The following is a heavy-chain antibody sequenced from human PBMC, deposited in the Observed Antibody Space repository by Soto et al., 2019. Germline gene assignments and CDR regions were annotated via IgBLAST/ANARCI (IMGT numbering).Heavy chain of an antibody. CDR3: ARRYSGSYTYYYYYGMDV. D-gene: IGHD1-26*01. CDR1: GGSISSSSYY. Sequence: SETLSLTCTVSGGSISSSSYYWGWIRQPPGKGLEWIGSIYYSGSTYYNPSLKSRVTISVDTSKNQFSLKLSSVTAADTAVYYCARRYSGSYTYYYYYGMDVWGQGTTVTVSS. J-gene: IGHJ6*02. V-gene: IGHV4-39*01. CDR2: IYYSGST.